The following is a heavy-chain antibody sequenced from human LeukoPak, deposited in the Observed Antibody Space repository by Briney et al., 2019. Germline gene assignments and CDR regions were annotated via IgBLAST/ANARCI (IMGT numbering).Heavy chain of an antibody. CDR1: VFTLSSYG. CDR3: AKSNQMGGIAAAGFDS. Sequence: RRSLRLSCAASVFTLSSYGMHRVRQAPGKGLECVAVISDDGSNKYYADSVKGRFTISRDNSKNTLYLKMNNLTAEDTAVYYCAKSNQMGGIAAAGFDSWGQGTLVTVSS. J-gene: IGHJ4*02. CDR2: ISDDGSNK. V-gene: IGHV3-30*18. D-gene: IGHD6-13*01.